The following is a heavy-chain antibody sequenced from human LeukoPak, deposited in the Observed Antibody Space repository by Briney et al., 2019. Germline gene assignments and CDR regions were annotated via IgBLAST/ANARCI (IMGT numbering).Heavy chain of an antibody. D-gene: IGHD1/OR15-1a*01. V-gene: IGHV3-33*01. CDR3: ARDRNMVSFDC. CDR2: IWYDGSKT. J-gene: IGHJ4*02. CDR1: GFTFSSHG. Sequence: GALRLSCVASGFTFSSHGMHWVRQAPGKGLESVALIWYDGSKTNHADSVKGRFTIYRDDSKSTLYLQMNSLRVEDTAVYYCARDRNMVSFDCWGQGTLVTVSS.